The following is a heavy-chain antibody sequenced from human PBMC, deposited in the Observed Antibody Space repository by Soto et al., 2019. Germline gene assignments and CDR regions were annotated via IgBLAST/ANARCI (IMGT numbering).Heavy chain of an antibody. V-gene: IGHV4-39*01. CDR2: IYYSGST. CDR1: GTSISSSSYY. J-gene: IGHJ6*03. Sequence: SETLSLTCTVSGTSISSSSYYWGWIRQPPGKGLEWIGTIYYSGSTYYNPSLKSRITISVDTSKKQFSLKVSSVTAADTAVYYCARHGSLDYYYYVDVWGKGTTVTVSS. CDR3: ARHGSLDYYYYVDV. D-gene: IGHD3-16*01.